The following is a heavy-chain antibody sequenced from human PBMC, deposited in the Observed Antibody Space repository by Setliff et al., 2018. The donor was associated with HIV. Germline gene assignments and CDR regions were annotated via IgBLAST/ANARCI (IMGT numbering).Heavy chain of an antibody. CDR1: TESLTRYD. CDR2: IDDSGSI. D-gene: IGHD3-10*01. J-gene: IGHJ5*02. V-gene: IGHV4-34*01. Sequence: SETLSLTCAVYTESLTRYDWAWIRQSPEKGLEWIGEIDDSGSIIYNPSLQSRVTMSVDTSKNQFSLKVRSFTAADTGLYYCARVKSIKTTLVRLWPRFDLWGQGTQVTVSS. CDR3: ARVKSIKTTLVRLWPRFDL.